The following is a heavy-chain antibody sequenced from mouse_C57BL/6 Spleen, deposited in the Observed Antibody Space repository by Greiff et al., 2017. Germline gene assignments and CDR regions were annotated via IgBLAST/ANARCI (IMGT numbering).Heavy chain of an antibody. CDR1: GYTFTSYW. J-gene: IGHJ2*01. D-gene: IGHD2-3*01. CDR2: IHPNSGST. V-gene: IGHV1-64*01. CDR3: ARSPILRGDGYYYFDY. Sequence: QVQLQQPGAELVKPGASVKLSCKASGYTFTSYWMHWVKQRPGQGLEWIGMIHPNSGSTNYNEKFKSKATLTVDKSSSTAYMQLSSLTSEDSAVYYCARSPILRGDGYYYFDYWGQGTTLTVSS.